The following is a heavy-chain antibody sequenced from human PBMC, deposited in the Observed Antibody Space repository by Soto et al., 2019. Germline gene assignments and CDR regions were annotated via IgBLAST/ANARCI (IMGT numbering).Heavy chain of an antibody. J-gene: IGHJ4*02. CDR1: GGSINSDY. Sequence: SETLSLTCTVSGGSINSDYWTWIRQPPGRGLEWIGYIYYTGSTSYNPSLRSRVTISVDRSKNQFSLKLGSVTAADTALYYCARDQGHAYNRAGFDYRGQGILVTVSS. CDR3: ARDQGHAYNRAGFDY. D-gene: IGHD1-1*01. V-gene: IGHV4-59*01. CDR2: IYYTGST.